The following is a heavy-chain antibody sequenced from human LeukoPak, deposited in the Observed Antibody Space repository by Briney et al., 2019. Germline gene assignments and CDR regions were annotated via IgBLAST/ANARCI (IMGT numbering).Heavy chain of an antibody. CDR3: ACSMIVVVNDAFDI. D-gene: IGHD3-22*01. Sequence: GGSLRLSCAASGFTLSSYEMNWVRQAPGKGLEWVSYIYSSSTIYYADSVKGRFTISRDNAKNSLFLQMNSLRAEDTAVYYCACSMIVVVNDAFDIWGQGTMVTVSS. V-gene: IGHV3-48*03. J-gene: IGHJ3*02. CDR2: IYSSSTI. CDR1: GFTLSSYE.